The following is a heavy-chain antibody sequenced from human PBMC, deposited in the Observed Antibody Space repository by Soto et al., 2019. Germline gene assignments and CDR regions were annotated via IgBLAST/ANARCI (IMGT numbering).Heavy chain of an antibody. CDR2: IWYDGSNK. D-gene: IGHD3-10*01. CDR3: ARSMVRGVIRRNYYYGMDV. CDR1: GFTFSSYG. J-gene: IGHJ6*02. Sequence: GGSLRLSCAASGFTFSSYGMHWVRQAPGKGLEWVAVIWYDGSNKYYADSVKGRFTISRDNSKNTLYLQMNSLRAEDTAVYYCARSMVRGVIRRNYYYGMDVWGQGTTVTVSS. V-gene: IGHV3-33*01.